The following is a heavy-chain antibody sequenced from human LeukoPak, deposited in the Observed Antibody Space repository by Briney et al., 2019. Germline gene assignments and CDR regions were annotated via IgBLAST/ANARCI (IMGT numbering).Heavy chain of an antibody. V-gene: IGHV3-23*01. J-gene: IGHJ4*02. D-gene: IGHD3-3*01. CDR1: GFTFSSYA. CDR2: ISGSGDST. CDR3: AKVPRTIFGVVPPHYFDY. Sequence: GGSLRLSCAASGFTFSSYAMSWVRQAPGKGLEWVSAISGSGDSTYYADSVKCRFTISRDNSKNTLYLQMNSLRAEDTAVYYCAKVPRTIFGVVPPHYFDYWGQGTLVTVSS.